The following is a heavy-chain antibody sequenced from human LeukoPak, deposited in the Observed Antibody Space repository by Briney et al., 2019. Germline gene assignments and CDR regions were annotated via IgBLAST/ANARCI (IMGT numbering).Heavy chain of an antibody. V-gene: IGHV1-8*01. Sequence: AAVKVSCKASGYTFTSYDINWVRQATGQGLEWMGWMNPNSGNTGYAQKFQGRVTMTRNTSISTAYMELSSLRSEDTAVYYCARGWRRYSSSWYPLGYWGQGTLSPSPQ. CDR3: ARGWRRYSSSWYPLGY. D-gene: IGHD6-13*01. CDR1: GYTFTSYD. CDR2: MNPNSGNT. J-gene: IGHJ4*02.